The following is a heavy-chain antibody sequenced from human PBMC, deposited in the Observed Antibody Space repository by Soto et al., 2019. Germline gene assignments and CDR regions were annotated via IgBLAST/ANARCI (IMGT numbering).Heavy chain of an antibody. V-gene: IGHV3-23*01. CDR3: AKALWSHYYYGMDV. J-gene: IGHJ6*02. Sequence: GGSLRLSCAASGFTFSSYAMSWVRQAPGKGLEWVSAISGSGGSTYYADSVKGRFTISRDNSKNTLYLQMNSLRAEDTAVYYCAKALWSHYYYGMDVWGQGTTVTVSS. CDR1: GFTFSSYA. D-gene: IGHD2-21*01. CDR2: ISGSGGST.